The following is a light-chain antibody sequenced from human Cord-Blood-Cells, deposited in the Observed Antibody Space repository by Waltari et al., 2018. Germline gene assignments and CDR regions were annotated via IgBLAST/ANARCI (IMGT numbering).Light chain of an antibody. J-gene: IGKJ2*01. V-gene: IGKV1-39*01. CDR2: AAS. CDR3: QQSYSTPYT. CDR1: QSMSRY. Sequence: DIQMTQSPSSLSASVGDRVTITCRASQSMSRYLNWYQHKPGKAPKLLIYAASSLQSGVPSRFSGSGSETDFTLTISRLQPEDFATYYCQQSYSTPYTFGQGTKLEIK.